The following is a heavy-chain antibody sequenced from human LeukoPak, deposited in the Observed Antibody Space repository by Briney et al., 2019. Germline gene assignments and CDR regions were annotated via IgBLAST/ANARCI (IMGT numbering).Heavy chain of an antibody. CDR1: GFTFSTST. J-gene: IGHJ4*02. D-gene: IGHD3-10*01. CDR3: ATQTTYYYGSGSGY. CDR2: ISSSGSTI. V-gene: IGHV3-48*04. Sequence: GGSLRLSCAASGFTFSTSTMNWVRQAPGKGLEWVSYISSSGSTIYYADSVKGRFTISRDNAKNSLYLQMNSLRAEDTAVYYCATQTTYYYGSGSGYWGQGTLVTVSS.